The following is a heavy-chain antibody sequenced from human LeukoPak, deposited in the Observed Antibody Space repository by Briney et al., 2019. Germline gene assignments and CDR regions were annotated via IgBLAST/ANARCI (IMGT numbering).Heavy chain of an antibody. D-gene: IGHD3-22*01. CDR3: AIRYYYDSSGYDSNY. Sequence: ASVKVSCKASGYTFTSYAMHWVRQAPGQRLEWMGWINAGNGNAKYSQKFQGRVTITRDTSASTAYMGLSSLRSEDTAVYYCAIRYYYDSSGYDSNYWGQGTLVTVSS. V-gene: IGHV1-3*01. CDR1: GYTFTSYA. CDR2: INAGNGNA. J-gene: IGHJ4*02.